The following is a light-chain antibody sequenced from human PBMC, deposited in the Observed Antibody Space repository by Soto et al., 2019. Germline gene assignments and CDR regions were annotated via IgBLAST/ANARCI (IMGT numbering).Light chain of an antibody. V-gene: IGKV3-20*01. Sequence: DIVLTQSQGTLSLCPGESATLSCLASQSVSSSYFAWYQQKPGQAPRLLIYGASNRATGIPDRFSGGGTATDFTLTISRLEPEDFAVYYCQQYDESPLTFGGGTKVDI. J-gene: IGKJ4*01. CDR1: QSVSSSY. CDR3: QQYDESPLT. CDR2: GAS.